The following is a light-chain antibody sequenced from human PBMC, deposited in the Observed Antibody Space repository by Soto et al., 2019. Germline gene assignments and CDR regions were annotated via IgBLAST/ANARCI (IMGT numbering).Light chain of an antibody. CDR3: MQALQNPLT. Sequence: EIVLTQSPGTLSLSLGERATLSCRASQSVSSSYLAWYQQKPGQAPRLLIYGASSRATGIPDRFSGSGSGTDFTLKISRVEAEDVGVYYCMQALQNPLTFGGGTKVDIK. CDR1: QSVSSSY. J-gene: IGKJ4*01. V-gene: IGKV3-20*01. CDR2: GAS.